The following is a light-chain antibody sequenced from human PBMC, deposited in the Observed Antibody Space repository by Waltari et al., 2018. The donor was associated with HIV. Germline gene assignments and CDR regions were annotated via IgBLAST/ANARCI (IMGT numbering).Light chain of an antibody. CDR1: RSNIASNT. Sequence: QSVLTQPPSASGTPGQRVTISCSGRRSNIASNTVNWYQQLPGTAPKLLIYSNKQRPSGIPDRFSGSKSGTSASLAISGLQSEDEADYYCAAWDDNMNGWVFGGGTKLTVL. J-gene: IGLJ3*02. CDR2: SNK. V-gene: IGLV1-44*01. CDR3: AAWDDNMNGWV.